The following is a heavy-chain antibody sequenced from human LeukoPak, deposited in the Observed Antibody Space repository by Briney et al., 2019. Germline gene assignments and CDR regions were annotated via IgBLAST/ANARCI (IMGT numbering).Heavy chain of an antibody. CDR3: ARGGGYRFDY. CDR2: IYHTGST. D-gene: IGHD5-12*01. CDR1: GGSISSGHW. V-gene: IGHV4-4*02. Sequence: SETLSLTCAVSGGSISSGHWWTWVRPPPGKGLEWIGEIYHTGSTNYNPSLKSRVTISVDKSTNQFSLRLSSVTAADTAVYYCARGGGYRFDYWGQGTLVTVSS. J-gene: IGHJ4*02.